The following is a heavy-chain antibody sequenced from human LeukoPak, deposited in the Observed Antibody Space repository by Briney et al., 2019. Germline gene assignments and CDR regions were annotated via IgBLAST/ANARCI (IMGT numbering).Heavy chain of an antibody. D-gene: IGHD3-22*01. CDR3: ARGVDYYDSSGTIDY. Sequence: GRSLRLSCAASGFTFRSYAMHWVRQAPGKGLEWVAVVWYDGSKTYSADSVKGRITISRDDSKNTLYLQMNSLRAEDTAVHYCARGVDYYDSSGTIDYWGQGTLVTVSS. CDR1: GFTFRSYA. V-gene: IGHV3-33*08. J-gene: IGHJ4*02. CDR2: VWYDGSKT.